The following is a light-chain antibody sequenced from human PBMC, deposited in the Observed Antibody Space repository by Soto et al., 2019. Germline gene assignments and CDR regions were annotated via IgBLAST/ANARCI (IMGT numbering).Light chain of an antibody. CDR2: GAS. CDR3: QQRSAWLT. V-gene: IGKV3-11*01. CDR1: QSVSRN. J-gene: IGKJ4*01. Sequence: IVCTQSPGTLSLSPGEGATPSCRASQSVSRNLAWYQQKPGPAHRLLIYGASTRATGIPARFSGSGSGTDFTLTISSLEPEDFAVYYCQQRSAWLTFGGGTKVDIK.